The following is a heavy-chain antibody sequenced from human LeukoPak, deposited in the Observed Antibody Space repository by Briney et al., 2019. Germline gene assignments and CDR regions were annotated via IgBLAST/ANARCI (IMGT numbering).Heavy chain of an antibody. CDR2: IKQDGSER. D-gene: IGHD6-13*01. J-gene: IGHJ4*02. CDR3: ARMSSSSWFVCDY. CDR1: GFTFSSYW. V-gene: IGHV3-7*01. Sequence: GGSLRLSCAASGFTFSSYWMTWVRQVPGKGLEWVANIKQDGSERYYVDSVTGRFAISRDNAKNSLYLQMNSLRAEDTAVYYCARMSSSSWFVCDYWGQGTLDTVSS.